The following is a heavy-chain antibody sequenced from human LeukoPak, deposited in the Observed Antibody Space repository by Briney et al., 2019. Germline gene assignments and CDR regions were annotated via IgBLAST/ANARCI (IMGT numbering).Heavy chain of an antibody. CDR2: ISSSGSTI. Sequence: PGGSLRLSCAASGFTFSSYSMNWVRQAPGKGLEWVSYISSSGSTIYYADSVKGRFTISRDNAKNSLYLQMNSLRAEDTAVYYCARDSHPGYCSGGSCYPRWFDPWGQGTLVTVSS. J-gene: IGHJ5*02. CDR1: GFTFSSYS. D-gene: IGHD2-15*01. V-gene: IGHV3-48*01. CDR3: ARDSHPGYCSGGSCYPRWFDP.